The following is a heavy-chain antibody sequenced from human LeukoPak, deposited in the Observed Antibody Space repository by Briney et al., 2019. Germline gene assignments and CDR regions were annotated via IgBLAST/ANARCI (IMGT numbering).Heavy chain of an antibody. D-gene: IGHD5-24*01. Sequence: SESLSLTCTVSGGSISSYYWSWIRQPPGKGLEWIDYIYYSGNTNYNPSLKSRVTISVDTSKNLFSLKLSSVTAADTAMYYCARSRDGYLFDYWGQGTLVTVSS. CDR2: IYYSGNT. CDR1: GGSISSYY. CDR3: ARSRDGYLFDY. V-gene: IGHV4-59*01. J-gene: IGHJ4*02.